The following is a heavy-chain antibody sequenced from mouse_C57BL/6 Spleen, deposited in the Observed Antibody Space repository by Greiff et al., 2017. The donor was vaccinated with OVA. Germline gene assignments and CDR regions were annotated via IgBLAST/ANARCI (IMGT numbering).Heavy chain of an antibody. CDR1: GYTFTSYW. CDR2: IDPSDSET. Sequence: QVQLQQSGAELVRPGSSVKLSCKASGYTFTSYWMHWVKQRPIQGLEWIGNIDPSDSETHYNQKFKDKATLTVDKSSSTAYMQLSSLTSEDSAVYYCARSPITTVVATDFDYWGQGTTLTVSS. CDR3: ARSPITTVVATDFDY. J-gene: IGHJ2*01. V-gene: IGHV1-52*01. D-gene: IGHD1-1*01.